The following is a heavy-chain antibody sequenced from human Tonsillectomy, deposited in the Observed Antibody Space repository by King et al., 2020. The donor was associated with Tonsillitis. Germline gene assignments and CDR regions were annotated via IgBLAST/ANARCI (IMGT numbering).Heavy chain of an antibody. CDR3: ARLAPASYDSSGYPLPYYYYGMDV. Sequence: VQLVESGGGVVQPGRSLRLSCAASGFILSTYALHWVRQAPGKGLEWVAVISYDGTSENYADSVKGRFTISRDNSKNTLYLQMNSLRAEDMAVYYCARLAPASYDSSGYPLPYYYYGMDVWGQGTTVTVSS. CDR1: GFILSTYA. D-gene: IGHD3-22*01. V-gene: IGHV3-30-3*01. J-gene: IGHJ6*02. CDR2: ISYDGTSE.